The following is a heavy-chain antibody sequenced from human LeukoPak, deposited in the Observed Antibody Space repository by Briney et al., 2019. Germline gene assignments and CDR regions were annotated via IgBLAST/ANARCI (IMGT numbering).Heavy chain of an antibody. CDR1: GYTFTSYA. D-gene: IGHD3-3*01. J-gene: IGHJ6*02. CDR2: INTNTGNP. V-gene: IGHV7-4-1*02. CDR3: ARALDSYYDFWSGKHYYGMDV. Sequence: ASVKVSCKASGYTFTSYAMNWVRQAPGQGLEWRGWINTNTGNPTYAQGFTGRFVFSLDTSVSTAYLQISSLKAEDTAVYYCARALDSYYDFWSGKHYYGMDVWGQGTTVTVSS.